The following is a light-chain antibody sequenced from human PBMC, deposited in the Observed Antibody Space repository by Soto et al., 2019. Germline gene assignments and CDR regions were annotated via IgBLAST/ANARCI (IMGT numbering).Light chain of an antibody. Sequence: DIQMTKSPSSLSASVGDRVTITCRASQSISSYLNWYQQKPGKAPKLLIYAASSLQSGVPSRFSGSGSGTDFTLTISSLQPEDFATYCCQQRYSTSWTFGQGTKVEIK. J-gene: IGKJ1*01. CDR2: AAS. CDR3: QQRYSTSWT. V-gene: IGKV1-39*01. CDR1: QSISSY.